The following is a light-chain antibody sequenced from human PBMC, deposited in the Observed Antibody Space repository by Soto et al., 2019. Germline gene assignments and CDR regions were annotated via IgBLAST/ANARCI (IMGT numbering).Light chain of an antibody. V-gene: IGKV1-5*01. CDR3: QQYHSYWT. J-gene: IGKJ1*01. CDR1: QNIRSR. CDR2: DAS. Sequence: DIQMTHSPSTLSASVGDRVTITCRASQNIRSRLAWFQQKPGKPPKLLIYDASSLESGSPQRFSGSGSGTEFTLTISSLQTDDFSTYYRQQYHSYWTCGQGTKGDIK.